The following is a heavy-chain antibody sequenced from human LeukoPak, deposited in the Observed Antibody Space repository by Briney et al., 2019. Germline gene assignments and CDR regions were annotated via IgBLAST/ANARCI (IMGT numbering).Heavy chain of an antibody. J-gene: IGHJ4*02. CDR3: ARYFYGDYYFDY. D-gene: IGHD4-17*01. CDR1: GGSISSGGYS. V-gene: IGHV4-30-2*01. CDR2: IYHSGST. Sequence: PSQTLSLTCAVSGGSISSGGYSWSWIRQPPGKGLEWIGYIYHSGSTYYNPSLKSRVTISVDRSKNQFSLKLRSVTAADTAVYYCARYFYGDYYFDYWGQGTLVTVSS.